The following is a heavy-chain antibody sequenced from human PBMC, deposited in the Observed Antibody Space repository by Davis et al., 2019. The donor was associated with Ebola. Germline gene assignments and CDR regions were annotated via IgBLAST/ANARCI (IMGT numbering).Heavy chain of an antibody. Sequence: GESLKISCTASRFIFSNYTLNWVRQAPGKGLEWVSSISSTTPSAKFYADSVLGRFTISRDNSKNTLWLQMNSLRADDTAVYYCARAPPHGPQPVFWYFDFWGRGTLVTVSS. D-gene: IGHD1-14*01. J-gene: IGHJ2*01. CDR1: RFIFSNYT. V-gene: IGHV3-48*01. CDR2: ISSTTPSAK. CDR3: ARAPPHGPQPVFWYFDF.